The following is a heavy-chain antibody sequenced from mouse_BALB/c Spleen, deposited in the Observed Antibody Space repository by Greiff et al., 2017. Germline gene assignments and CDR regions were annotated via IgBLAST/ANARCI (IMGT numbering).Heavy chain of an antibody. D-gene: IGHD2-4*01. Sequence: QVQLKQPGAELVKPGTSVKLSCKASGYNFTSYWINWVKLRPGQGLEWIGDIYPGSGSTNYNEKFKSKATLTVDTSSSTAYMQLSSLASEDSALYYCARSGITGITGGFAYWGQGTLVTVSA. CDR1: GYNFTSYW. CDR3: ARSGITGITGGFAY. V-gene: IGHV1-55*01. CDR2: IYPGSGST. J-gene: IGHJ3*01.